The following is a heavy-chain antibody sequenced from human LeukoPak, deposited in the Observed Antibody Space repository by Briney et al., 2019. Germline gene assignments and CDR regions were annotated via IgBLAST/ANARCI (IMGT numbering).Heavy chain of an antibody. Sequence: SETLSLTCAVSEMSFSAYYWNWIRQSPGKGLEWIGEINYGGSTKYTPSLEGRGTILIDTSKNQFSLKLTSVTAADTAVYYCARRAYGSGSFNRYHFDYWGQGTLVAVSS. D-gene: IGHD3-10*01. CDR2: INYGGST. V-gene: IGHV4-34*01. CDR3: ARRAYGSGSFNRYHFDY. CDR1: EMSFSAYY. J-gene: IGHJ4*02.